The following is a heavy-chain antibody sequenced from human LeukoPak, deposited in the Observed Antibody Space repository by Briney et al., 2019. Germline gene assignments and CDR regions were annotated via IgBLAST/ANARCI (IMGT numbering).Heavy chain of an antibody. D-gene: IGHD3-16*01. J-gene: IGHJ3*02. Sequence: GGSLRLSCAASGFTVSSNYMSWVRQASGKGLEWVSIIHSGGSTYYADSVKGRFTISRHNSKNTLYLQMNSLRAEDTAVYYCAREAGGSAFDIWGQGTMVTVSS. CDR2: IHSGGST. CDR1: GFTVSSNY. V-gene: IGHV3-53*04. CDR3: AREAGGSAFDI.